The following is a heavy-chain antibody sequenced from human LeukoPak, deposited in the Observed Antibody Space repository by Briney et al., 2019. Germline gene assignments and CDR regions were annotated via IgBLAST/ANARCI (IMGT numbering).Heavy chain of an antibody. CDR3: ARADAREYSYGPAKSPKFDY. J-gene: IGHJ4*02. D-gene: IGHD5-18*01. CDR2: INAGNGNT. V-gene: IGHV1-3*01. CDR1: GYTFTSYA. Sequence: ASVKVSCKASGYTFTSYAMHWVRQAPGQRLEWMGWINAGNGNTKYSQKFQGRVTITRDTSASTAYMELSSLRSEDTAVYYCARADAREYSYGPAKSPKFDYWGQRTRSPSPQ.